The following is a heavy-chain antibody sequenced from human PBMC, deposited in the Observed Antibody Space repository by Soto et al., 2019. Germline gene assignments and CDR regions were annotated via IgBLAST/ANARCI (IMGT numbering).Heavy chain of an antibody. V-gene: IGHV4-34*01. CDR2: INHSGCP. CDR1: GGSFSGYY. CDR3: ARAGIYSDGPLGY. Sequence: QVQLQQWGAGLLKPSETLSLTCAVYGGSFSGYYWSWIRQPPGKGLEWIEEINHSGCPNYNPSLKRPLTIAVDPSQNQYSLKLRSVTAEATAVYYCARAGIYSDGPLGYWGQGTLVTVSS. J-gene: IGHJ1*01. D-gene: IGHD5-18*01.